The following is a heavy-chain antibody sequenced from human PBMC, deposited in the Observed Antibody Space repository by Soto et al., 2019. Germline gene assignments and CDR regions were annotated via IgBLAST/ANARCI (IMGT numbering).Heavy chain of an antibody. J-gene: IGHJ4*02. CDR3: ARGRFPSYANFDY. CDR1: GGSSSGDC. V-gene: IGHV4-34*01. D-gene: IGHD2-2*01. CDR2: INHSGST. Sequence: PSETLSLTCAVYGGSSSGDCWSGIRQRQGKGMEWIGEINHSGSTNYNPSLKSRVTISVDTSKNQFSLKLSSVTAADTAVYYCARGRFPSYANFDYWGQGTLVTAS.